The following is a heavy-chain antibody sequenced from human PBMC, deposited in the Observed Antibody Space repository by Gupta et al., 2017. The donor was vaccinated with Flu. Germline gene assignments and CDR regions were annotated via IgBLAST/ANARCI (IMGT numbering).Heavy chain of an antibody. V-gene: IGHV3-48*03. J-gene: IGHJ4*02. CDR2: SSSSGGT. CDR1: GLTLSSYD. Sequence: EVQLVESGGGLVQPGGSLRLSCAASGLTLSSYDMSWVRQAPGRGLEWVSFSSSSGGTYYGDPVRGRFTISRDNAKNSLYLQMSGLRDEDTAVDDCATGHWAKWGQGTLVTVSS. CDR3: ATGHWAK. D-gene: IGHD3-16*01.